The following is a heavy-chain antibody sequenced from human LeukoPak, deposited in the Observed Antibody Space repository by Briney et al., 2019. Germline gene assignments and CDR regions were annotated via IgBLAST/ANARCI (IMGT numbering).Heavy chain of an antibody. D-gene: IGHD1-26*01. CDR3: ARDGPVGATVHTDY. J-gene: IGHJ4*02. CDR2: IIPIFGTA. Sequence: VASVKVSCKASGGTFSSYAISWVRQAPGQGLEWMGGIIPIFGTANYAQKFQGRVTITADESTSTAYMELRSLRSDDTAVYYCARDGPVGATVHTDYWGQGTLVTVSS. V-gene: IGHV1-69*13. CDR1: GGTFSSYA.